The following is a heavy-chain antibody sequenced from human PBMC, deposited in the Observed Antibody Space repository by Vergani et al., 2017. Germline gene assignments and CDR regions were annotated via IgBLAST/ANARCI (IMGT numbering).Heavy chain of an antibody. Sequence: QVQLQESGPGLVKPSETLSLTCTVSGGSISSYYWSWIRQPPGKGLEWIGYIYYSGSTNYNPSLKSRVTISEDTSKNQFSLKLSSVTAADTAVYYCARNMVRGVRYYGMDVWGQGTTVTVSS. D-gene: IGHD3-10*01. CDR3: ARNMVRGVRYYGMDV. CDR1: GGSISSYY. CDR2: IYYSGST. J-gene: IGHJ6*02. V-gene: IGHV4-59*01.